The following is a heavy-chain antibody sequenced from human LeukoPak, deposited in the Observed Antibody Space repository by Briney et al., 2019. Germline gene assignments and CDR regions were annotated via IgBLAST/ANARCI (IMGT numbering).Heavy chain of an antibody. CDR1: GGTFSSYA. J-gene: IGHJ4*02. Sequence: ASVKVSCKASGGTFSSYAISWVRQAPGQGLEWMGRIIPILGIANYAQKFQGRVTITADKSTSTAYMELSSLRSEDTAVYYCARGRPYSYGEIDYWGQGTLVTVSS. V-gene: IGHV1-69*04. D-gene: IGHD5-18*01. CDR2: IIPILGIA. CDR3: ARGRPYSYGEIDY.